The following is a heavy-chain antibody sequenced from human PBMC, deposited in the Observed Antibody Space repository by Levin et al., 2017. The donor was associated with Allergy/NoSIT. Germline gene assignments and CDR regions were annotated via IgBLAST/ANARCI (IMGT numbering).Heavy chain of an antibody. D-gene: IGHD2-2*01. V-gene: IGHV3-53*01. CDR1: GFTVKNNY. CDR2: IFGGGAT. Sequence: RSGGSLRLSCTVSGFTVKNNYMTWVRQAPGKGLEWVAVIFGGGATYYADSVRGRFTISRDSSENTLYLQMNSLRAEDTAVYYCAVTDCSSVRCYPWGDYYYGVDVWGQGTTVTVSS. J-gene: IGHJ6*02. CDR3: AVTDCSSVRCYPWGDYYYGVDV.